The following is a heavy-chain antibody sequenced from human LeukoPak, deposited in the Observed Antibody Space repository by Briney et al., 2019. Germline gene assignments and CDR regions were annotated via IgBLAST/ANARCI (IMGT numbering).Heavy chain of an antibody. V-gene: IGHV4-31*03. CDR1: GGSISSGGYY. Sequence: SETLSLTCTVSGGSISSGGYYWSWIRQHPGKGLEWIGYIYYSGSTYYNPSLKSRVTISVDTSKNQFSLKLSSVTAADTAEYYCARDRVRGYNWFDPWGQGTLVTVSS. CDR3: ARDRVRGYNWFDP. CDR2: IYYSGST. J-gene: IGHJ5*02. D-gene: IGHD2-15*01.